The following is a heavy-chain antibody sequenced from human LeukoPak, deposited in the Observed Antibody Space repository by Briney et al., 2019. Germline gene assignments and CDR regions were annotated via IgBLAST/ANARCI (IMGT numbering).Heavy chain of an antibody. Sequence: GESLGLSCTASGFTFGDYAMSWVRQAPGKGLEWVGFIRSKAYGGTTEYAASVKGRFTISRDDSKSIAYLQMNSLKTEDTAVYYCTRGVVGEDCWGQGTLVTVSS. D-gene: IGHD3-16*01. CDR3: TRGVVGEDC. CDR1: GFTFGDYA. J-gene: IGHJ4*02. V-gene: IGHV3-49*04. CDR2: IRSKAYGGTT.